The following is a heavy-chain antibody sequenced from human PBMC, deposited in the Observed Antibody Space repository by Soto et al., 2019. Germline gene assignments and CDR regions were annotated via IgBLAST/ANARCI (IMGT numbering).Heavy chain of an antibody. Sequence: PGGSLRLSCAASGFTFSSYGMHWVRQAPGKGLEWVAVIWYDGINKYYADSVKGRFTISRDNSKNTLYLQMNSLRAEDTAVYYCVRENYDILTGYYTPQGVFDYWGQGPLMTVSS. CDR3: VRENYDILTGYYTPQGVFDY. V-gene: IGHV3-33*01. D-gene: IGHD3-9*01. CDR1: GFTFSSYG. CDR2: IWYDGINK. J-gene: IGHJ4*02.